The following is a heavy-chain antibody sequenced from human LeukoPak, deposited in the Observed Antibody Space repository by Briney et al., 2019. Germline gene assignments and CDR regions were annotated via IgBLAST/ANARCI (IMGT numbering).Heavy chain of an antibody. D-gene: IGHD3-22*01. CDR1: GGSISSGGYS. Sequence: PSQTLSLTCAVSGGSISSGGYSWSWIRQPPGKGLEWIGYIYHSGSTYYNPSLKSRVTISVDRSKNQFSLKLSSVTAADTAVYYCARGSSYYDSSGYGFPYYFDYWGQGTLVTVSS. J-gene: IGHJ4*02. V-gene: IGHV4-30-2*01. CDR3: ARGSSYYDSSGYGFPYYFDY. CDR2: IYHSGST.